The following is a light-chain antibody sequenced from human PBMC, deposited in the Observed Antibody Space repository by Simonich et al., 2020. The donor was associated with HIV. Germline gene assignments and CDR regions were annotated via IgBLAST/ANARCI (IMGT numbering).Light chain of an antibody. V-gene: IGLV2-14*01. CDR1: SSDLGSYNY. J-gene: IGLJ3*02. CDR3: SSYTSGSTLV. CDR2: DVK. Sequence: QSALTQPASVSGSPVQSITISCTGTSSDLGSYNYVSWYQQCPGKTPKLMLYDVKKSPSGVSNRFSGSKSGNTASLTISGLQTEDEADYYCSSYTSGSTLVFGGGTKLTVL.